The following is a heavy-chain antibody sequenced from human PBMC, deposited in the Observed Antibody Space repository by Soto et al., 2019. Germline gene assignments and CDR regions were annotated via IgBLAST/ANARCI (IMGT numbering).Heavy chain of an antibody. CDR2: IVPIFGTT. Sequence: QVQLVQSGAAVKKPGSSVKVSCKVSGGTFSNYAIDWVRLAPGHGLEWMGGIVPIFGTTYYTQKFQVRATIIADDSTTTAYLEMSSLRSEDTAIYYCARVEAVAGFYNCDGLDVLGQGTAVTFSS. V-gene: IGHV1-69*12. J-gene: IGHJ6*02. D-gene: IGHD6-19*01. CDR1: GGTFSNYA. CDR3: ARVEAVAGFYNCDGLDV.